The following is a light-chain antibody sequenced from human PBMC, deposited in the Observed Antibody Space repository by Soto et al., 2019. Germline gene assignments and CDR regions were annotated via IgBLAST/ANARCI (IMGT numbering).Light chain of an antibody. J-gene: IGKJ1*01. V-gene: IGKV3-20*01. CDR1: QTVSSSY. Sequence: DIVFTHAPFRLSLSLVDRASLSLLASQTVSSSYLAWYHQKPGQSPRLLIYGASSRATGIPDRFSGSGSGTDFTLTISRLEPEDFTVYYCNQYHNSWTCGQGTKG. CDR2: GAS. CDR3: NQYHNSWT.